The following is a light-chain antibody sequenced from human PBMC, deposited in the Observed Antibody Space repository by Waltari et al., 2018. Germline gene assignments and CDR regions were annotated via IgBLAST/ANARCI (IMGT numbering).Light chain of an antibody. CDR1: PPISTS. CDR2: AGS. V-gene: IGKV1-9*01. J-gene: IGKJ1*01. CDR3: QQRCIYPRT. Sequence: DLDSSRSPSFLSSSFVDTVTVTCRASPPISTSLAWYHQQPGKAPKFLVYAGSTLQSGVSSRFSGSGSGTEFTLTISGLQPEDFGTYYCQQRCIYPRTFGQGTKVEIK.